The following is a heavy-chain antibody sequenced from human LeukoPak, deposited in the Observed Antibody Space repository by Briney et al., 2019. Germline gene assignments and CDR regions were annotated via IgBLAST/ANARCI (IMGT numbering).Heavy chain of an antibody. V-gene: IGHV1-2*02. CDR1: GYTFTGYY. Sequence: ASVKVSCKASGYTFTGYYMQWVRQAPGQGLEWMGWINPNSGGTNYAQKFQGRVTMTRDTSISTAYMELSRLRSDDTAVYYCARSMVRGAAHYYYYMDVWGKGTTVTVSS. J-gene: IGHJ6*03. CDR3: ARSMVRGAAHYYYYMDV. CDR2: INPNSGGT. D-gene: IGHD3-10*01.